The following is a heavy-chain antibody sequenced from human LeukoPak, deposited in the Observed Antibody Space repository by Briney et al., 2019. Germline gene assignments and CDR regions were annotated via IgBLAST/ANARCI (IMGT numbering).Heavy chain of an antibody. CDR2: IYHSGST. V-gene: IGHV4-4*02. D-gene: IGHD6-19*01. CDR3: ARMRSQAVAVYWYFDL. CDR1: GGSISSSNW. Sequence: PSGTLSLTCAVSGGSISSSNWWSWVRQPPGKGLEWIGEIYHSGSTNYNPSLKSRVTISADKSKNQFSLKLSSVTAADTAVYYCARMRSQAVAVYWYFDLWGRGTLVTVSS. J-gene: IGHJ2*01.